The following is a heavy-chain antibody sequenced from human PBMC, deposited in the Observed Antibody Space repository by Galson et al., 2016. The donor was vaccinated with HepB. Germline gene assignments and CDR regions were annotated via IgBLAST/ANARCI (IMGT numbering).Heavy chain of an antibody. CDR2: ISHDGTNK. CDR3: AKAASNYGYRLGIDV. V-gene: IGHV3-30*18. CDR1: GFTFGNYG. Sequence: SLRLSCAASGFTFGNYGMHWVRQAPGKGLEWVAVISHDGTNKFHTVPVKGRFTISRDRPKNTLYLQMNSLRAEDTAVYYCAKAASNYGYRLGIDVWGQGTTVTVS. D-gene: IGHD4-11*01. J-gene: IGHJ6*02.